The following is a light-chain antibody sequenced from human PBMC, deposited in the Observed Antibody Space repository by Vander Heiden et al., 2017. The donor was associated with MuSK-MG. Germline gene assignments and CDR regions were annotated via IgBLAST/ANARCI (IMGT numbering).Light chain of an antibody. CDR1: SSDVGRYDY. Sequence: QSALTQAPSASGSPGQSVTISCTGTSSDVGRYDYVSWYQQHPGKAPKLMIYDVTKRPSGVPDRFSGSKSGNTASLTVSGLQAEDEADYYCSSYAGTNNLNVFGTGTKVTVL. CDR2: DVT. J-gene: IGLJ1*01. V-gene: IGLV2-8*01. CDR3: SSYAGTNNLNV.